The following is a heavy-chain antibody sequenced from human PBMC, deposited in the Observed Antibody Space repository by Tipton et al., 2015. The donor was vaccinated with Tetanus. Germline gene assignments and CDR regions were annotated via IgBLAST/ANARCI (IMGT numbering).Heavy chain of an antibody. Sequence: SLRLSCAASGFSFDAYSMNWVRQAPGRGLVWVSGISWNGGSINYANSVKGRFTISRDNAKSTLYLQMYSLRIEDSAFYYCVRDLVKSCWGQGTLVIVSS. D-gene: IGHD6-6*01. CDR1: GFSFDAYS. CDR2: ISWNGGSI. J-gene: IGHJ4*02. CDR3: VRDLVKSC. V-gene: IGHV3-9*01.